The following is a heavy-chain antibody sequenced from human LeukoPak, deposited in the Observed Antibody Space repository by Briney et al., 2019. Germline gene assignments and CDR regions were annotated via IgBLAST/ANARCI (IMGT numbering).Heavy chain of an antibody. CDR3: VLEGKYYDILTGTYAFDI. CDR2: TIPIFGTA. V-gene: IGHV1-69*13. D-gene: IGHD3-9*01. J-gene: IGHJ3*02. CDR1: GGTFSSYA. Sequence: SVKVSCKAAGGTFSSYAISWVRHPPGQGLEWMGGTIPIFGTANYAQKFQGRVTITADESTSTAYMELSSLRSEDTAVYYCVLEGKYYDILTGTYAFDIWGQGTMVTVSS.